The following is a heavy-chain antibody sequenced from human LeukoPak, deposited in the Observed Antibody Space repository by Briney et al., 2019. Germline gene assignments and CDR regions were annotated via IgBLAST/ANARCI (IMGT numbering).Heavy chain of an antibody. CDR3: ARGNIQIGY. V-gene: IGHV3-30*03. D-gene: IGHD2/OR15-2a*01. Sequence: GRSLRLSCAASGFTFSSSGMHWVRQAPGKGLEWVAVISFDGNNNYADSVKGRFTISRDNSKNTLYLQMNSLRAEDTAVYYCARGNIQIGYWGRGTLVTVSS. CDR2: ISFDGNN. J-gene: IGHJ4*02. CDR1: GFTFSSSG.